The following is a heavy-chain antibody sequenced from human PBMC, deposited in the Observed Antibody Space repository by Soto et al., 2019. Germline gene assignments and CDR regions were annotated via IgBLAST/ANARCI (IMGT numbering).Heavy chain of an antibody. CDR2: ISGSGGST. CDR1: GFTFSSYA. J-gene: IGHJ6*02. V-gene: IGHV3-23*01. D-gene: IGHD3-9*01. CDR3: AKNVWGITIFGGMDV. Sequence: GGSLRLSCAASGFTFSSYAVSWVRQAPGKGLEWVSAISGSGGSTYYADSVKGRFTISRDNSKNTLYLQMNSLRAEDTAVYYCAKNVWGITIFGGMDVWGQGTTVTVSS.